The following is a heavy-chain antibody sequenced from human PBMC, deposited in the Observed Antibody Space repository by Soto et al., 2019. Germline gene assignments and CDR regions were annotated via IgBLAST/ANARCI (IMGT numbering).Heavy chain of an antibody. CDR3: ARSGLDCSSTSCYAQYYFDY. CDR2: ISSSSSYI. J-gene: IGHJ4*02. D-gene: IGHD2-2*01. Sequence: EVQLVESGGGLVKPGGSLRLSCADSGFTFSSYSMNWVRQAPGKGLEWVSSISSSSSYIYDADSVKGRFTISRDNAKISLYLQMHSLRDEDTAVYYCARSGLDCSSTSCYAQYYFDYWGQGTLVTVSS. CDR1: GFTFSSYS. V-gene: IGHV3-21*01.